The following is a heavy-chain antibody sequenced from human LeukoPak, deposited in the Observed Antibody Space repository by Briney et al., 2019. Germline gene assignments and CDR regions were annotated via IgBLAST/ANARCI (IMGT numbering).Heavy chain of an antibody. V-gene: IGHV1-69*13. CDR2: IIPIFGTA. J-gene: IGHJ4*02. D-gene: IGHD6-25*01. Sequence: SVKVSCKASGGTFSSYAISWVRQAPGQGLEWMGGIIPIFGTANYAQKFQGRVTITADESTSTAYMELGSLRSEDTAVYYCARGRYGYLLFDYWGQGTLVTVSS. CDR1: GGTFSSYA. CDR3: ARGRYGYLLFDY.